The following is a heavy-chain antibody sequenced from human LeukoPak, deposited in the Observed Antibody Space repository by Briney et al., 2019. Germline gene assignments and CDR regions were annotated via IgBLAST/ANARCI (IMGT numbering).Heavy chain of an antibody. V-gene: IGHV3-20*01. CDR2: INWNGGST. Sequence: PGGSLRLSCAASGFAFDDYGMSWVRQAPGKGLEWVSGINWNGGSTGYADSVKGRFTISRDNAKNSLYLQMNSLRAEDTALHHCARSTSSIAAAGTDYWGQGTLVTVSS. D-gene: IGHD6-13*01. CDR3: ARSTSSIAAAGTDY. CDR1: GFAFDDYG. J-gene: IGHJ4*02.